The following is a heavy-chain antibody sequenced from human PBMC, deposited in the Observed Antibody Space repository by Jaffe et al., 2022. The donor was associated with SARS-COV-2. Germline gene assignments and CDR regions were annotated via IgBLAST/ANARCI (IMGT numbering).Heavy chain of an antibody. CDR1: GFTFHHFA. D-gene: IGHD3-16*01. CDR2: ISWNSVNK. CDR3: AKFPAPNYDYIWDPQDY. Sequence: EVQLVESGGGLVQPGRSLRLSCAASGFTFHHFAMHWVRAAPGKGLEWVSTISWNSVNKGYADSVKGRFTISRDNAKNSLYLQMNSLRAEDTAFYYCAKFPAPNYDYIWDPQDYWGQGTLVTVSS. J-gene: IGHJ4*02. V-gene: IGHV3-9*01.